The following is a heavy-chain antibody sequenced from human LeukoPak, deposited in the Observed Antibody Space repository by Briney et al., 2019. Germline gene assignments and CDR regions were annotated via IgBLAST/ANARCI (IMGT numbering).Heavy chain of an antibody. CDR1: GFTVSSSY. CDR2: ISGSGGSI. CDR3: ARDTGRYFDY. J-gene: IGHJ4*02. D-gene: IGHD3-10*01. V-gene: IGHV3-23*01. Sequence: HPGGSLRLSCAASGFTVSSSYMSWVRQAPGKGLEWVSAISGSGGSIYYADSVKGRFTISRDNSKNTLYLQMNSLRAEDTAVYYCARDTGRYFDYWGQGILVTVSS.